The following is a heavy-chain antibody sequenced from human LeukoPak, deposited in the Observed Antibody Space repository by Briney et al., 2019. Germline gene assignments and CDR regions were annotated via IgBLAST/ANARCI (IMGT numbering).Heavy chain of an antibody. CDR1: GGCISSYY. V-gene: IGHV4-59*01. Sequence: SETLSLTCTVSGGCISSYYWNWIRQPPGKGLEWIGYIYYSGSTNYNPSLKSRVTISVDTSKNQFSLKLRSVTAGDTAVYYCARGSGTLIYGMDVWGQGTTVTVSS. CDR3: ARGSGTLIYGMDV. D-gene: IGHD3-10*01. J-gene: IGHJ6*02. CDR2: IYYSGST.